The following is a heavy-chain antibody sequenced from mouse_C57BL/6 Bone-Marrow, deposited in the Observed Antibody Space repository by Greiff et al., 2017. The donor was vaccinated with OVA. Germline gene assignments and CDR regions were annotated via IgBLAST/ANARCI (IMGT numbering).Heavy chain of an antibody. CDR1: GYSITSGYY. CDR3: ARGHGN. V-gene: IGHV3-6*01. Sequence: DVKLQESGPGLVKPSQSLSLTCSVTGYSITSGYYWNWIRQFPGNKLEWMGYISYDGSNNYNPSLKNRISITRDTSKNQFFLKLNSVTTEDTATYYCARGHGNWGQGTTLTVSS. D-gene: IGHD2-1*01. CDR2: ISYDGSN. J-gene: IGHJ2*01.